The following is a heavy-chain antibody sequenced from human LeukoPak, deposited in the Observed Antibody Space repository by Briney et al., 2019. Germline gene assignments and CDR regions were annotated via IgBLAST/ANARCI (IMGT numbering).Heavy chain of an antibody. J-gene: IGHJ4*02. V-gene: IGHV3-48*01. D-gene: IGHD6-13*01. Sequence: GGSLRLSCAGSGFNFGIYSMDWVRQAPGKGLEWVAYVSAGSTGIFYAASVKGRFSISRDNSKNTLYLQMNSLRAEDTAVYYCANLIAAAGIDYWGQGTLVTVSS. CDR3: ANLIAAAGIDY. CDR2: VSAGSTGI. CDR1: GFNFGIYS.